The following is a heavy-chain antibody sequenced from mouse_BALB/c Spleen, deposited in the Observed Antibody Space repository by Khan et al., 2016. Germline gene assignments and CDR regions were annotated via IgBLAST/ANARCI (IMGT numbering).Heavy chain of an antibody. V-gene: IGHV3-8*02. CDR2: ISYSGST. CDR1: GDSITSGY. CDR3: SRYDGSSYVRAMDY. Sequence: EVQLQESGPSLVKPSQTLSLTCSVTGDSITSGYWNWIRKFPGNKLEYMGYISYSGSTYYNPSLKSRISITRDTSKNQYYLQLNSVTTEDTATYYCSRYDGSSYVRAMDYWCQGTSVTFSS. D-gene: IGHD1-1*01. J-gene: IGHJ4*01.